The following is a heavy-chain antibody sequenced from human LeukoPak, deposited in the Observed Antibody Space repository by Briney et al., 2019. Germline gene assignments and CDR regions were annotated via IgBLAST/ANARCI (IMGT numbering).Heavy chain of an antibody. CDR1: GFTFSSYS. V-gene: IGHV3-48*04. J-gene: IGHJ4*02. Sequence: GSLRLSCAASGFTFSSYSMNWVRQAPGKGLEWVSYISSGSSTIYYADSVKGRFTISRDNAKNSLYLQMNSLRAEDTAVYYCARESFGNTYTRVDGYWGQGTLVTVSS. CDR3: ARESFGNTYTRVDGY. CDR2: ISSGSSTI. D-gene: IGHD3-3*01.